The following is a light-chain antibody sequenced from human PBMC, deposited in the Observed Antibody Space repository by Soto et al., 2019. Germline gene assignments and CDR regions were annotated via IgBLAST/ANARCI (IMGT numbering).Light chain of an antibody. J-gene: IGLJ2*01. Sequence: QPVLTQPPSASGTPGQRVTISCSGSSSNIGSNFVYWYQQLPGTAPRLLIYRNNQRPSGVPDRFSGSKSGTSASLAISGLRSEDEADYYCVAWDDSLSAVVFGGGTKLTVL. CDR3: VAWDDSLSAVV. V-gene: IGLV1-47*01. CDR1: SSNIGSNF. CDR2: RNN.